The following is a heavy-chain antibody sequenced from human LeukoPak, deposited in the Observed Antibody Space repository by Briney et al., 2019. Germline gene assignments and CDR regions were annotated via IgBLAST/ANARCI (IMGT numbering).Heavy chain of an antibody. J-gene: IGHJ4*02. Sequence: GAAVKVSCKASGYTFTSYGISWVRQAPGQGLEWVGWINTYNVNVNYAKKLQGRLTMTTDTSTSTAYMDLRRLRSDDTAVYYCARGSNIPRGYNVYWGQGTLVTVSS. V-gene: IGHV1-18*01. CDR3: ARGSNIPRGYNVY. D-gene: IGHD3-22*01. CDR2: INTYNVNV. CDR1: GYTFTSYG.